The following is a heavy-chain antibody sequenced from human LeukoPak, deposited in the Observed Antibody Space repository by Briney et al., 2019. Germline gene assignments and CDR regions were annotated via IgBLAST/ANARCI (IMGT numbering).Heavy chain of an antibody. J-gene: IGHJ4*02. CDR2: ISYDGSNK. CDR3: ARRVLGAMYYFDY. CDR1: GFTFSSYA. Sequence: PGRSLRLSCAASGFTFSSYAMHWVRQAPGKGLEWVAVISYDGSNKYYADSVKGRFTISRDNSKNTLYLQMNSLRAEDTAIYYCARRVLGAMYYFDYWGQGTLVTVSS. D-gene: IGHD1-26*01. V-gene: IGHV3-30-3*01.